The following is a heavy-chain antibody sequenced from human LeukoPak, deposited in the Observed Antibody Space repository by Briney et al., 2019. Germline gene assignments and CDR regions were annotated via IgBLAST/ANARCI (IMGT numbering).Heavy chain of an antibody. CDR1: GFTVTDYY. CDR3: ARDLRDYYMDV. J-gene: IGHJ6*03. V-gene: IGHV1-2*02. CDR2: ISPNSGGT. Sequence: ASVKVSCKTSGFTVTDYYMHWVRQAPGQGLEWMGWISPNSGGTNYAQNFQGRVIMTRDTSISTAYMELSRLRSDDTAVYYCARDLRDYYMDVWGKGTTVTVSS.